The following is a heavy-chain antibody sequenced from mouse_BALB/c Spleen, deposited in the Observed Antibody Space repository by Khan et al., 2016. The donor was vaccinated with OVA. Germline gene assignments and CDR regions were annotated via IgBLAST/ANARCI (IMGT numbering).Heavy chain of an antibody. V-gene: IGHV5-6*02. CDR2: ISSGGDYT. D-gene: IGHD4-1*01. CDR3: ADRLTGPFAY. CDR1: GFTFSSYS. J-gene: IGHJ3*01. Sequence: EVKLVESGGDLVKPGGSLKLSCAASGFTFSSYSMSWVRQTPDKRLEWVASISSGGDYTYYPDSVKGRFTISRDNATNTLYLQLSDLKSEDTAIYYCADRLTGPFAYWGQGTLVTVSA.